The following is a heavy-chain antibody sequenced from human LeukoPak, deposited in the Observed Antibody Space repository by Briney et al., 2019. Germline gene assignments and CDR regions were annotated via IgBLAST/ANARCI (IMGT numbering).Heavy chain of an antibody. Sequence: ASVKVSCKASGYTFTSYDINWVRQATGQGLEWMGWMNPNSGNTGYAQKFQGRVTITRNTSISTAYMELSSLRSEDTAVYYCARLGQPAASRIWFDPWGQGTLVTVSS. D-gene: IGHD2-2*01. CDR3: ARLGQPAASRIWFDP. J-gene: IGHJ5*02. CDR2: MNPNSGNT. CDR1: GYTFTSYD. V-gene: IGHV1-8*03.